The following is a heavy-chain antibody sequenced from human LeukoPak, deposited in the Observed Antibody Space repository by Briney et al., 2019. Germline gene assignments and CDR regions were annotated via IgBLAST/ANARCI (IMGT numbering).Heavy chain of an antibody. CDR3: ARDFRDLYYYDSSGYPYYFDY. CDR2: IYYSGST. D-gene: IGHD3-22*01. J-gene: IGHJ4*02. V-gene: IGHV4-39*07. CDR1: GGSISSSSYY. Sequence: SQTLSLTRTVSGGSISSSSYYWGWIRQPPGKGLEWIGSIYYSGSTYYNPSLKSRVTISVDTSKNQFSLKLSSVTAADTAVYYCARDFRDLYYYDSSGYPYYFDYWGQGTLVTVSS.